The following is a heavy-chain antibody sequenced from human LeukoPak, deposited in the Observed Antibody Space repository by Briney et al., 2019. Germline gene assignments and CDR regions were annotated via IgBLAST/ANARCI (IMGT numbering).Heavy chain of an antibody. Sequence: GGSLKLSCAASGFTFSGSAMHWVRQSSGKGLEWVSQIDKKDKGYATATAYAASVKGRFTISRDDSINTAYLQMRSLKTDDTALYYCTRDSRTYNWFDPWGQGTLVTVSS. D-gene: IGHD3-22*01. J-gene: IGHJ5*02. CDR2: IDKKDKGYATAT. V-gene: IGHV3-73*01. CDR1: GFTFSGSA. CDR3: TRDSRTYNWFDP.